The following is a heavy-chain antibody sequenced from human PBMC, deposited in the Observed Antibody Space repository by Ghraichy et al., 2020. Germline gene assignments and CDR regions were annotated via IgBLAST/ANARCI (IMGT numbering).Heavy chain of an antibody. V-gene: IGHV4-34*01. CDR3: ARRRQTWSAAEGDAFDI. CDR1: VGSFSGYY. J-gene: IGHJ3*02. CDR2: INPTGTT. D-gene: IGHD5-18*01. Sequence: SETLSLTCAVYVGSFSGYYWSWIRQPPGKGLEWIGEINPTGTTNYNPSLKSRLTLLVDPSKNQFSLQLKSVTAADTAVYYCARRRQTWSAAEGDAFDIWGHGTMVTFSS.